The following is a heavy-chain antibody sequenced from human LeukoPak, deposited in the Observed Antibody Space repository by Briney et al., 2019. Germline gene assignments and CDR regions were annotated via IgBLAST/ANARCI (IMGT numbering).Heavy chain of an antibody. Sequence: PSETLSLTCTVSGGSISNSGYYCGWIRQPPGKGLEWIGNIYYSGSTYYNPSLKSRVTISVDTSKNQFSLKLSSVTAADTAVYYCAKTYYYDPFDFWGQGTLVTVSS. V-gene: IGHV4-39*01. CDR3: AKTYYYDPFDF. CDR1: GGSISNSGYY. J-gene: IGHJ4*02. CDR2: IYYSGST. D-gene: IGHD3-22*01.